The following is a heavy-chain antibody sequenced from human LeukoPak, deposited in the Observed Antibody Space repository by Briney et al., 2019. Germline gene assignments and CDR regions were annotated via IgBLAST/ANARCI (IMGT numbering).Heavy chain of an antibody. CDR3: ARGGSSGRTGDY. CDR2: IYSSGFT. J-gene: IGHJ4*02. D-gene: IGHD1-1*01. CDR1: GGSISRYW. V-gene: IGHV4-4*07. Sequence: SETLSLTCTVSGGSISRYWWGWIRQPAGKGLEWIGHIYSSGFTNYNHSLKSRVPMSVDASKNQFSLNLSSVTAADTAVYYCARGGSSGRTGDYWGQGTLVTVTS.